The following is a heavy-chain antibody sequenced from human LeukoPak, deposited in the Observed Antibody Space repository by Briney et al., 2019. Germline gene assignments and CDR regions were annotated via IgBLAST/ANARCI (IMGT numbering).Heavy chain of an antibody. Sequence: ASVKVSCKASGYTFTSYGISWVRQAPGQGLEWMGWISAYNVNTNYAQKLQGRVTMTTDTSTSTAYMELRSLRSDDTAVYYCARDNGPGYDILTGYYRGFDYWGQGTLVTVSS. CDR3: ARDNGPGYDILTGYYRGFDY. CDR1: GYTFTSYG. D-gene: IGHD3-9*01. V-gene: IGHV1-18*01. CDR2: ISAYNVNT. J-gene: IGHJ4*02.